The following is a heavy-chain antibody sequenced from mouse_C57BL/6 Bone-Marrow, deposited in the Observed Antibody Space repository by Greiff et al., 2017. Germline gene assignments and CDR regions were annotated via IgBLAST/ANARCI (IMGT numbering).Heavy chain of an antibody. Sequence: EVKLVESGGGLVKPGGSLKLSCAASGFTFSDYGMHWVRQAPEKGLEWVAYISSGSSTIYYADTVTGRFTISRDNAKNTLFLQMTSLRSEDTAMYYCARGDYGSSYWYFDVWGTGTTVTVSS. V-gene: IGHV5-17*01. D-gene: IGHD1-1*01. CDR2: ISSGSSTI. CDR3: ARGDYGSSYWYFDV. J-gene: IGHJ1*03. CDR1: GFTFSDYG.